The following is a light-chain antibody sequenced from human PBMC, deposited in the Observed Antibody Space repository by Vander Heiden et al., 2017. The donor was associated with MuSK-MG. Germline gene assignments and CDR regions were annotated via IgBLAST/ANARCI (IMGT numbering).Light chain of an antibody. CDR2: AAT. J-gene: IGKJ3*01. Sequence: DMQLSKFPTYLSSSVGDRPTTTCRPSPRIAGYLNWYQQKPGRAPRLLVYAATYLQSGVPSRFSGSGTWTDFTLTISSLQPEDFATYYCQQSYSAPRTFGPGTRVDVK. CDR1: PRIAGY. CDR3: QQSYSAPRT. V-gene: IGKV1-39*01.